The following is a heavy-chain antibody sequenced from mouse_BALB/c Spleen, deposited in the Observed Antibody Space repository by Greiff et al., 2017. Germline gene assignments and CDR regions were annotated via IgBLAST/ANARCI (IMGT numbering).Heavy chain of an antibody. Sequence: QVQLKQPGAELVRPGASVKLSCKASGYTFTSYWINWVKQRPGQGLEWIGNIYPSDSYTNYNQKFKDKATLTVDKSSSTAYMQLSSPTSEDSAVYYCTRGWGDYWGQGTTLTVSS. V-gene: IGHV1-69*02. CDR3: TRGWGDY. CDR1: GYTFTSYW. D-gene: IGHD2-3*01. CDR2: IYPSDSYT. J-gene: IGHJ2*01.